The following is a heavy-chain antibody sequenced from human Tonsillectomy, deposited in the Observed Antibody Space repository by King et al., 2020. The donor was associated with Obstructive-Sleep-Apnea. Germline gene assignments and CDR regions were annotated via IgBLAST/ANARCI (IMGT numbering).Heavy chain of an antibody. CDR3: ARGNGGQLVSGYFYYGMNV. CDR2: IFHSGST. CDR1: GDSISSNNW. Sequence: VQLQESGPGLVKPSGTLSLTCAVSGDSISSNNWWTWVRQPPGKGLEWIGEIFHSGSTNYNSSLKSRVTMSVDKSKNQFSLKLSSVTAADTAVYYCARGNGGQLVSGYFYYGMNVWGQGSTVTVSS. D-gene: IGHD6-6*01. J-gene: IGHJ6*02. V-gene: IGHV4-4*02.